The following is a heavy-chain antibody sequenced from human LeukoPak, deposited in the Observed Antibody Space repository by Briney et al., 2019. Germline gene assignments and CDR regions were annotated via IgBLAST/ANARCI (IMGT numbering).Heavy chain of an antibody. CDR2: INPNSGGT. Sequence: GASVKVSCKASGYTFTGYYMHWVRQAPGQGLEWMGWINPNSGGTNYAQKFQGRVTMTRDTSISTAYMELSRLRSDDTAVYHCARDGGGLNDIHADYWGQGTLVTVSS. V-gene: IGHV1-2*02. CDR1: GYTFTGYY. J-gene: IGHJ4*02. CDR3: ARDGGGLNDIHADY. D-gene: IGHD3-9*01.